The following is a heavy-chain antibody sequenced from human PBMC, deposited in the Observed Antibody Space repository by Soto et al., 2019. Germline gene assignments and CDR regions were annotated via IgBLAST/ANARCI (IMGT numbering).Heavy chain of an antibody. Sequence: EVHLLESGGGLVQPGGSLRLSCAASGFTFSTYAMSWVRQAPGKGLDWVSGVSGSGSSTYYADSVKGRFTVSRDNAKNTRYLQMNNLRAEDTAVYYCAKAGGDCSGGTCYSGQGDHWGQGTLVTVSS. V-gene: IGHV3-23*01. CDR2: VSGSGSST. J-gene: IGHJ4*02. D-gene: IGHD2-15*01. CDR3: AKAGGDCSGGTCYSGQGDH. CDR1: GFTFSTYA.